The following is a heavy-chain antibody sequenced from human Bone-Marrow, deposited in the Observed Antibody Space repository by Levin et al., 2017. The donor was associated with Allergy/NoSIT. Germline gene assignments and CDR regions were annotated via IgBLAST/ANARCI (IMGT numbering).Heavy chain of an antibody. CDR3: ARDQKPRRPGAVRVWWYSSSCLHRGDDYYYYGMDV. Sequence: GGSLRLSCAASGFTFSSYGMHWVRQAPGKGLEWVAVIWYDGSNKYYADSVKGRFTISRDNSKNTLYLQMNSLRAEDTAVYYCARDQKPRRPGAVRVWWYSSSCLHRGDDYYYYGMDVWGQGTTVTVSS. CDR2: IWYDGSNK. V-gene: IGHV3-33*01. J-gene: IGHJ6*02. CDR1: GFTFSSYG. D-gene: IGHD6-13*01.